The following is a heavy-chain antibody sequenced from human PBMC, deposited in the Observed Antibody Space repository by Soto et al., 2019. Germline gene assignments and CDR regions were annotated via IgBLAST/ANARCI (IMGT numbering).Heavy chain of an antibody. CDR2: IKQDGSEK. Sequence: EVQVVESGGGLVQPGGSLRLSCVASGFTSSNYWMNWVRQAPGKGLEWVANIKQDGSEKNYVDSVKGRFTISRDNAKNSLYLQMNSLRAEDTAVYYCAGSTSSWGVWGKGTPVTVSS. CDR3: AGSTSSWGV. V-gene: IGHV3-7*01. CDR1: GFTSSNYW. D-gene: IGHD6-13*01. J-gene: IGHJ6*04.